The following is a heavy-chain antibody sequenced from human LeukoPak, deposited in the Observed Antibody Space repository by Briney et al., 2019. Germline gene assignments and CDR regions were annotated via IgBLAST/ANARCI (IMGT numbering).Heavy chain of an antibody. V-gene: IGHV1-18*01. CDR3: ARVASDYSSYYMDV. CDR1: GYTFTSYG. Sequence: WASVKVSCKASGYTFTSYGISGVPQAPGQGLEWMGWISAYNGNTNYAQKLQGRVTMTTDTSTSTAYMELRSLRSDDTAVYYCARVASDYSSYYMDVWGKGTTVTVSS. CDR2: ISAYNGNT. J-gene: IGHJ6*03. D-gene: IGHD4-17*01.